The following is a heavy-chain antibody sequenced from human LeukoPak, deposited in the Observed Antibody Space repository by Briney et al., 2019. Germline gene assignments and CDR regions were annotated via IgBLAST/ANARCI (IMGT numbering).Heavy chain of an antibody. CDR1: GGSFSGYY. V-gene: IGHV4-34*01. CDR3: ARGLERWYYNY. J-gene: IGHJ4*02. Sequence: PSETLTLTCAVYGGSFSGYYWNWIRQPPGKGLEWIGEINHSGNTNHNPSLKSRVTISVDTSKNQFSLKLSSVTAADTAVYYCARGLERWYYNYCGKGTLVTVSS. CDR2: INHSGNT. D-gene: IGHD1-1*01.